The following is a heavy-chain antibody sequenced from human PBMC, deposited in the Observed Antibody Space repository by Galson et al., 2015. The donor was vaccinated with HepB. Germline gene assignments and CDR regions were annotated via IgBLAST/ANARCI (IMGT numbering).Heavy chain of an antibody. D-gene: IGHD3-16*01. CDR2: ISPYNDAT. Sequence: SVKVSCKASGYSFMSFGIGWVRQAPGQGLQYMAWISPYNDATTYAQDLQGRVTVTADISTNTAYMELRNLRSDDTAAYYCAREGAWGSYQFDYWGQGTLVTVSS. CDR3: AREGAWGSYQFDY. CDR1: GYSFMSFG. J-gene: IGHJ4*02. V-gene: IGHV1-18*04.